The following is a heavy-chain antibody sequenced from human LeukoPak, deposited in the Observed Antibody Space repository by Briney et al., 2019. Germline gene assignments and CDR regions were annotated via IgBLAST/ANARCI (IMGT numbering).Heavy chain of an antibody. Sequence: GGSLRLSCTTSGFTFGDYSINWIRQAPGKGLEWVSLVRSKASGETTEYAASVEGRFTVSRDDSRTIAYLQMNSLRTEDTAFYFCTRGQTLPGARYYFDHWGRGTLVTVSS. D-gene: IGHD2-21*02. CDR2: VRSKASGETT. CDR1: GFTFGDYS. V-gene: IGHV3-49*03. J-gene: IGHJ4*02. CDR3: TRGQTLPGARYYFDH.